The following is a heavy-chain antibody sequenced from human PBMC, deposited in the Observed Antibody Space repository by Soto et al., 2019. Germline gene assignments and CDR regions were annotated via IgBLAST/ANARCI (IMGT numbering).Heavy chain of an antibody. V-gene: IGHV4-30-4*01. CDR2: IYYSGST. CDR3: ARRLGFLEWLLPNWFDP. D-gene: IGHD3-3*02. CDR1: GGSISSGDYY. J-gene: IGHJ5*02. Sequence: PSETLSLTCTVSGGSISSGDYYWSWIRQPPGKGLEWIGYIYYSGSTYYNPSLKSRVTISVDTSKNQFSLKLSSVTAADTAVYYCARRLGFLEWLLPNWFDPWGQGTLVTVS.